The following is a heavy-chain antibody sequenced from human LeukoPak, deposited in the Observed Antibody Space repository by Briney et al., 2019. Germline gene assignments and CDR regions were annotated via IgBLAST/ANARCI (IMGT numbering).Heavy chain of an antibody. Sequence: TGGSLRLSCAASGFTLSSYAMSWVRHAPGKGLEWVSGISGSGGSTYYADSVKGRCTISRDNSKNTLYLQMNSLRVEDTAVYYCARGITMVRGSEYGMDVWGQGTTVTVSS. CDR3: ARGITMVRGSEYGMDV. CDR1: GFTLSSYA. J-gene: IGHJ6*02. V-gene: IGHV3-23*01. D-gene: IGHD3-10*01. CDR2: ISGSGGST.